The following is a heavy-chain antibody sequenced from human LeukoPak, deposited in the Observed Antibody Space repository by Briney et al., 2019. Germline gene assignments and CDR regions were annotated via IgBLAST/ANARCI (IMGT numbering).Heavy chain of an antibody. V-gene: IGHV4-34*01. J-gene: IGHJ4*02. CDR1: GGSFRGYY. D-gene: IGHD2-15*01. CDR3: ASRDEIGYCSGGSCYLSTTAPPGY. CDR2: INHSGST. Sequence: SETLSLTCAVYGGSFRGYYWSWIRQPPGKGLEWIGEINHSGSTNYNPSLKSRVTISVDTSKNQFSLKLSSVTAADTAVYYCASRDEIGYCSGGSCYLSTTAPPGYWGQGTLVTVSS.